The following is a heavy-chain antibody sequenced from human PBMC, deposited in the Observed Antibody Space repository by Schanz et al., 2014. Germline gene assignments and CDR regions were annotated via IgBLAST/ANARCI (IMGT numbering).Heavy chain of an antibody. V-gene: IGHV4-31*03. CDR2: IYDSGNT. D-gene: IGHD2-15*01. Sequence: QVLLQESGPGLVKPSQTLSLTCNVSGDSMSSGGYYWNWIRQHPGKGLEWIGYIYDSGNTYYNPSLKSRVTMLIDTSENQFSLNLRSVTGADTAVYYCARLVGPSFYYGMDVWGQGTTVTVSS. CDR1: GDSMSSGGYY. J-gene: IGHJ6*02. CDR3: ARLVGPSFYYGMDV.